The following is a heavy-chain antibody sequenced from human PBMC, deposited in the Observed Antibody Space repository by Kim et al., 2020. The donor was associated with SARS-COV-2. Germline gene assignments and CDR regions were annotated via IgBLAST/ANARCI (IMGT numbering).Heavy chain of an antibody. D-gene: IGHD2-2*01. Sequence: SVKVSCKASGGTFSSYAISWVRQAPGQGLEWMGGIIPIFGTANYAQKFQGRVTITADESTSTAYMELSSLRSEDTAVYYCATGGIVVVPAAIWYPRTSDYYFDYWGQGTLVTVSS. CDR3: ATGGIVVVPAAIWYPRTSDYYFDY. J-gene: IGHJ4*02. CDR2: IIPIFGTA. CDR1: GGTFSSYA. V-gene: IGHV1-69*13.